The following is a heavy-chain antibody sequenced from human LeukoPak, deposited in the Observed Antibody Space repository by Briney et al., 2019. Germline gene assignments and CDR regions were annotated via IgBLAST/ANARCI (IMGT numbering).Heavy chain of an antibody. V-gene: IGHV1-46*01. D-gene: IGHD3-22*01. J-gene: IGHJ4*02. CDR1: GYTFTSYY. CDR2: INPSGSST. Sequence: ASVRVSCRASGYTFTSYYMHWVRQAPGQGREGMGIINPSGSSTSYAQKFQGRVTMTRDTSTSTVYMELSSLRAEDTAVYYCARGYYDSSGYPGDWGQGTLVTVSS. CDR3: ARGYYDSSGYPGD.